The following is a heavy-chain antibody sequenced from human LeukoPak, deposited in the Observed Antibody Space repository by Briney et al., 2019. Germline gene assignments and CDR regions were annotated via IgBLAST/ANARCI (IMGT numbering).Heavy chain of an antibody. CDR1: GGSISSSSYY. V-gene: IGHV4-39*07. D-gene: IGHD6-13*01. CDR3: ASQDHLIAAAVI. CDR2: IYYSGST. J-gene: IGHJ3*02. Sequence: KPSETLSLTCTVSGGSISSSSYYWGWIRQPPGKGLEWIGSIYYSGSTYYNPSLKSRVTMSVDTSKNQFSLKLSSVTAADTAVYYCASQDHLIAAAVIWGQGTMVTVSS.